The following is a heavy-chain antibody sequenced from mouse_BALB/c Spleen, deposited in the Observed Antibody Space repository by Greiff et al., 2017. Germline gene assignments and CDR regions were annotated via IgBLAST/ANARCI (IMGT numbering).Heavy chain of an antibody. CDR2: ISSGGGST. Sequence: EVKVVESGGGLVKPGGSLILSCAASGFAFRSYDMSWVRQTPEKRLEWVAYISSGGGSTYYPDTVKGRFTISRDNAKNTLYLQMSSLKSEDTDMYYCARTRGWYLDEWGGGTTVTVSS. CDR3: ARTRGWYLDE. CDR1: GFAFRSYD. V-gene: IGHV5-12-1*01. J-gene: IGHJ1*01.